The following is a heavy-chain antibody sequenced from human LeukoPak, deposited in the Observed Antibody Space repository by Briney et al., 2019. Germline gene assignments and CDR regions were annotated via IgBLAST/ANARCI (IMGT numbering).Heavy chain of an antibody. D-gene: IGHD2-21*02. CDR1: GGTFSSYA. V-gene: IGHV1-69*13. CDR2: IIPIFGTA. Sequence: ASVKVSCTASGGTFSSYAISWVRQAPGQGLEWMGGIIPIFGTANYAQKFQGRVTITADESTSTAYMELSSLRSEDTAVYYCARGLIVVVTAISYYYYGMDVWGQGTTVTVSS. J-gene: IGHJ6*02. CDR3: ARGLIVVVTAISYYYYGMDV.